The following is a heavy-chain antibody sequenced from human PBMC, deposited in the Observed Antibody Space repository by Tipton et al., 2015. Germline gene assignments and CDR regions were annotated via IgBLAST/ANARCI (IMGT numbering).Heavy chain of an antibody. Sequence: TLSLTCTVSGDSLSTYYWNWIRQSPGKGLEWIGYIYYSGTTEYNPSLNGRVTIAVDTSKNQFSLNLRSVTAADTAVYYCARRFSHSSSWTFDYWGQGTLVTVSS. J-gene: IGHJ4*02. CDR3: ARRFSHSSSWTFDY. D-gene: IGHD6-13*01. CDR2: IYYSGTT. CDR1: GDSLSTYY. V-gene: IGHV4-59*01.